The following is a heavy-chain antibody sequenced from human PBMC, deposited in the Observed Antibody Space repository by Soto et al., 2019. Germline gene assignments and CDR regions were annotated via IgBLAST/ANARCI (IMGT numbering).Heavy chain of an antibody. Sequence: ETLSLTCAASRGSISSGTWWSWVRQSPGRGLEWIGEIYHSGSPNYNPSLKSRVTMSVDKSKNLFSLSLSSVTAADSALYYCARRIPAAPNWFDPWGQGTLVTVSS. CDR2: IYHSGSP. CDR3: ARRIPAAPNWFDP. J-gene: IGHJ5*02. CDR1: RGSISSGTW. V-gene: IGHV4-4*02. D-gene: IGHD2-2*01.